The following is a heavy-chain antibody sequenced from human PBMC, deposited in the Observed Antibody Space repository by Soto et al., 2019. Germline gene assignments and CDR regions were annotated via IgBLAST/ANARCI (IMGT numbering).Heavy chain of an antibody. V-gene: IGHV5-51*01. J-gene: IGHJ4*02. CDR1: GYSFTNYW. D-gene: IGHD2-2*01. CDR3: ARHQAGYCSSPGCYAFDY. CDR2: IYPGDSET. Sequence: PGESLKISCKGSGYSFTNYWIGWVRQMPGKGLEWMGIIYPGDSETRYSPSFRGQVTISVDKAISTAYLQWGSLKASDTAMYYCARHQAGYCSSPGCYAFDYWGQGTLVTVSS.